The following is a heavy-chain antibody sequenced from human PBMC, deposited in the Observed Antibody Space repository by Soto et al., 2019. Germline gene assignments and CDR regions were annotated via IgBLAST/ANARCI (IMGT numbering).Heavy chain of an antibody. CDR2: ISWNSGSI. J-gene: IGHJ5*02. D-gene: IGHD2-2*01. CDR1: VFTFDDYA. Sequence: PWWSLRLSCSASVFTFDDYAMHWFRQAPGKGLEWVSGISWNSGSIGYADSVKGRFTISRDNTKNSLYLQMNSLRAEDTALYYCAKDAGGSIGNWFDPWGQGTLVTVS. CDR3: AKDAGGSIGNWFDP. V-gene: IGHV3-9*01.